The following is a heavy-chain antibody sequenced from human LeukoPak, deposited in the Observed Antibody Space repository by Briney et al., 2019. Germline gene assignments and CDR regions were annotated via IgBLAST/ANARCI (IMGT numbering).Heavy chain of an antibody. D-gene: IGHD3-22*01. CDR2: INPSGGST. V-gene: IGHV1-46*01. J-gene: IGHJ4*02. CDR1: GYTFTSYY. Sequence: ASVKVSCKASGYTFTSYYMHWVRQAPGQELEWMGIINPSGGSTSYAQKFQGRVTMTRDTSTSTVYMELSSLRSEDTAVYYCATPHYYDSSGYQINSLDYWGQGTLVTVSS. CDR3: ATPHYYDSSGYQINSLDY.